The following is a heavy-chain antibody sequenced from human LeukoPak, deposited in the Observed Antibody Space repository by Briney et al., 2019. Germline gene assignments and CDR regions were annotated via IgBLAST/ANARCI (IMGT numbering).Heavy chain of an antibody. D-gene: IGHD3-9*01. CDR1: GVSISSSSYH. CDR2: IYYSGST. V-gene: IGHV4-39*01. J-gene: IGHJ4*02. Sequence: SETLSFTCSVYGVSISSSSYHWGWIRQPPGKGLEWIASIYYSGSTYYSPSLKSRVTISVDTSKNQFSLKMSTVIAADTAVYYCASLLTYFDYWGQGTLVTVSS. CDR3: ASLLTYFDY.